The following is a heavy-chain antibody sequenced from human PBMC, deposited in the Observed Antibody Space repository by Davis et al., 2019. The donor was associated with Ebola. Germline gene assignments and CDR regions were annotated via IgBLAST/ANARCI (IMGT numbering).Heavy chain of an antibody. CDR1: GFSFNTFA. Sequence: PGGSLRLSCATSGFSFNTFAMNWVRQAPGKGLEWVSSITGGRGSTYYADSVRGRFTISRDTSTNTLYLQMNSLRAEDTAVYFCAKAAGYSFDYLSYWGQGTLVTVSS. V-gene: IGHV3-23*01. CDR2: ITGGRGST. CDR3: AKAAGYSFDYLSY. D-gene: IGHD5-18*01. J-gene: IGHJ4*02.